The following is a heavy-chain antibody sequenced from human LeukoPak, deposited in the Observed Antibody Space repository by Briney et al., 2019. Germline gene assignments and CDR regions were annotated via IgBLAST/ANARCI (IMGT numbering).Heavy chain of an antibody. D-gene: IGHD3-10*01. CDR1: GYTFTAYS. CDR2: INPNSGGT. J-gene: IGHJ3*02. CDR3: ARDLDYYGSGSFFNI. Sequence: ASVKVSCKASGYTFTAYSMRWVRQAPGQGLEWMGWINPNSGGTNYAQKFQGRITMTRDTPITTAYMELSRLRSDDTAVYYCARDLDYYGSGSFFNIWGQGTMVTVSS. V-gene: IGHV1-2*02.